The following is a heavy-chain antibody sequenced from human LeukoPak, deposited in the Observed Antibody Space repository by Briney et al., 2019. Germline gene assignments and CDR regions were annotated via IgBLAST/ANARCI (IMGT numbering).Heavy chain of an antibody. CDR3: ARTHYDILTGYPFDY. D-gene: IGHD3-9*01. CDR2: IYYSGST. Sequence: PLETLSLTCTVSGGSISSSSYYWGWIRQPPGKGLEWIGSIYYSGSTYYNPSLKSRVTISVDTSKNQFSLKLSSVTAADTAVYYCARTHYDILTGYPFDYWGQGTLVTVSS. J-gene: IGHJ4*02. V-gene: IGHV4-39*01. CDR1: GGSISSSSYY.